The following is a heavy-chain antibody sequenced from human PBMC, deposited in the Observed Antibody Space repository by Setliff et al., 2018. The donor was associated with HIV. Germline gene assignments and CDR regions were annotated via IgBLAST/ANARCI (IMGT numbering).Heavy chain of an antibody. Sequence: VASVKVSCKASGGAFSSYAINWVRQAPGQGLEWMGGIIPVFDTPNYAQKFQGRATITADESTSTSSMELSSLGSEDTAVYYCARVNGGNTPYYFDSWGQGTLVTVSS. J-gene: IGHJ4*02. D-gene: IGHD2-15*01. V-gene: IGHV1-69*13. CDR3: ARVNGGNTPYYFDS. CDR1: GGAFSSYA. CDR2: IIPVFDTP.